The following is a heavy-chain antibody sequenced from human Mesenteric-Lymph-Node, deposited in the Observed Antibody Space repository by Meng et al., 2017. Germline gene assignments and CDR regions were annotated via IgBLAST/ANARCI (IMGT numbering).Heavy chain of an antibody. CDR1: GFTFSNAW. D-gene: IGHD1-26*01. CDR2: IKSKTAGGTT. CDR3: TPHSGCYR. Sequence: EVQVVESGGGLVKPGGSLSVSCAASGFTFSNAWMSWVRQAPGKGLEWVGRIKSKTAGGTTDYAAPVKGRFTISRDDSKNTLYLQMNSLKTEDTAVYYCTPHSGCYRWGQGTLVTVSS. J-gene: IGHJ4*02. V-gene: IGHV3-15*01.